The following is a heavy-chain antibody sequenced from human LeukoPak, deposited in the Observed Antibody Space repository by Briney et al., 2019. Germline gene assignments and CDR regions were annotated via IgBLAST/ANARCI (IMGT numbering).Heavy chain of an antibody. CDR1: GGSISSYY. D-gene: IGHD6-19*01. Sequence: SETLSLTCTVSGGSISSYYWSWIRQPPGKGLEWIGYIYYSGSTNYNPSLKSRVTISVDTSKNQFSLKLSSVTAADTAVYYCARDVSVAGGLDAFDIWGQGTMVTVSS. V-gene: IGHV4-59*01. J-gene: IGHJ3*02. CDR2: IYYSGST. CDR3: ARDVSVAGGLDAFDI.